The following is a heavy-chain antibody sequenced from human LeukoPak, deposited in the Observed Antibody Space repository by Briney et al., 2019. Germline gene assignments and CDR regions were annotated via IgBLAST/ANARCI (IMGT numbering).Heavy chain of an antibody. V-gene: IGHV1-18*01. CDR3: ARGPRDYGGNSEGNWFDP. D-gene: IGHD4-23*01. Sequence: ASVKVSCKASGYTFTSYGISWVRQALGQGLEWMGWISAYNGNTNYAQKLQGRVTMTRDTSISTAYMELSRLRSDDTAVYYCARGPRDYGGNSEGNWFDPWGQGTLVTVSS. J-gene: IGHJ5*02. CDR2: ISAYNGNT. CDR1: GYTFTSYG.